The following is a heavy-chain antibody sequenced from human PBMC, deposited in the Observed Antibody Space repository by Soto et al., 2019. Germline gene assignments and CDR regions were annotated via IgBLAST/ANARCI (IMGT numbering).Heavy chain of an antibody. V-gene: IGHV4-4*08. J-gene: IGHJ4*02. D-gene: IGHD3-10*01. CDR3: ASMGYHYGSGSYPLDY. CDR2: MYNSGST. CDR1: GGSISSYY. Sequence: QVQLQESGPGLVKPSETLSLTCTVSGGSISSYYWTWIRQPPGKGLEWIGFMYNSGSTHYNPSLKRTVTLSLDTATHPVSLTLRSVPAADTAVYYCASMGYHYGSGSYPLDYWGQGTLVTVSS.